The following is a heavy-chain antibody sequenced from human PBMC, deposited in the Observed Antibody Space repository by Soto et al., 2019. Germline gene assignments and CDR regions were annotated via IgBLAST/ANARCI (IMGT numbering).Heavy chain of an antibody. V-gene: IGHV4-39*07. Sequence: SETLSLTCTVSSAPVSSSTYTWGWIRQPPGKGLEGIGSIYYSGSTYYNPSLKSRVTISVDKSKNQFSLKLSSVTAADTAVYYCARAAMGGSSWPFDYWGQGTLVTVSS. CDR1: SAPVSSSTYT. J-gene: IGHJ4*02. D-gene: IGHD6-13*01. CDR3: ARAAMGGSSWPFDY. CDR2: IYYSGST.